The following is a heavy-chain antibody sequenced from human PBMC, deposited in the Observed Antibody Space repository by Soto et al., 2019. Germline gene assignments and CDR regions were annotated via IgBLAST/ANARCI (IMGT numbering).Heavy chain of an antibody. D-gene: IGHD4-17*01. Sequence: GGSLRLSCAASGFTFSSYAMHWVRQAPGKGLEWVAVISYDGSNKYYADSVKGRFTISRDNSKNTLYLQMNSLRPDDTAVYYCAREDYGAVYFDYWGQGTLVTVSS. V-gene: IGHV3-30-3*01. CDR3: AREDYGAVYFDY. CDR2: ISYDGSNK. CDR1: GFTFSSYA. J-gene: IGHJ4*02.